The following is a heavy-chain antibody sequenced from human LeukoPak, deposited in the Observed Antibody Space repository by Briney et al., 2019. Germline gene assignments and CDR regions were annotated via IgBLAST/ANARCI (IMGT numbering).Heavy chain of an antibody. D-gene: IGHD3-10*01. CDR1: GYTFTSYD. J-gene: IGHJ6*02. V-gene: IGHV1-8*02. CDR3: ARGPIYGSGMIYYYYGMDV. CDR2: MNPNSGNT. Sequence: ASVKVSCKASGYTFTSYDINWVRQATGQGLEWMGWMNPNSGNTGYAQKFQGRVTMTRNTSISTAYMELSSLRSEDTAVYYCARGPIYGSGMIYYYYGMDVWGQGTTVTVSS.